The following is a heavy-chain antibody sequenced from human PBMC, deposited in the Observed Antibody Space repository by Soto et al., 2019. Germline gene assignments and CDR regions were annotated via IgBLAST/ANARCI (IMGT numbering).Heavy chain of an antibody. CDR1: GDAITSYY. J-gene: IGHJ4*02. V-gene: IGHV4-4*07. CDR3: AREYTETVDGPTPFYFDY. Sequence: SETLSLTCRVSGDAITSYYWSWIRQSAGKGLEWIGRTYITGDTNYTLSLKSRVTMSLDTSKNQLSLQLGSVTAADTAVYYCAREYTETVDGPTPFYFDYWGQGTPVTVSA. CDR2: TYITGDT. D-gene: IGHD6-19*01.